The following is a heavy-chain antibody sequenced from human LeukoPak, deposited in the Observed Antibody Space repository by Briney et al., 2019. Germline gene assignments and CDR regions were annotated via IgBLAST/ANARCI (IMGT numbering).Heavy chain of an antibody. V-gene: IGHV3-7*01. D-gene: IGHD3-10*01. CDR1: GFTFSSYW. CDR3: ARVRYYGSGNYVDYFDY. Sequence: PGGSLRLSCAASGFTFSSYWMSWVRQAPGKGLEWVANTKQDGSEKYYVDSVKGRFTISRDNAKNSLYLQMNSLRAEDTAVYHCARVRYYGSGNYVDYFDYWGQGTLVTVSS. CDR2: TKQDGSEK. J-gene: IGHJ4*02.